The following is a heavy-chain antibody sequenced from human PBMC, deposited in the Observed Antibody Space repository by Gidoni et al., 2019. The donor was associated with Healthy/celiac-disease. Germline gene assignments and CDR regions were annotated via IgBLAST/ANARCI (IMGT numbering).Heavy chain of an antibody. J-gene: IGHJ4*02. V-gene: IGHV3-23*01. CDR2: ISGSGGST. CDR3: AKEHGSVGDHFDY. Sequence: EVQLLESGGGLVQPGGSLKLSWAASGSTFSSYAMRWVRQAPGKGLGWVSAISGSGGSTYYADSVKGRFTISRDNSKNTLYLQMTSLSAEDTAVYYCAKEHGSVGDHFDYWGQGTLVTVSS. CDR1: GSTFSSYA. D-gene: IGHD3-10*01.